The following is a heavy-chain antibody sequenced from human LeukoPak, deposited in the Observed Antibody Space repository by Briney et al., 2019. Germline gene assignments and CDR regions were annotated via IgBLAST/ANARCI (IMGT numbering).Heavy chain of an antibody. D-gene: IGHD4-11*01. Sequence: SETMSLTCTVSGYSISSGYYWGWIRQPPRKGLEWIGNISHSGSTYYNPSLKSRVTIAVDTSKNQCSLKLTSVTAADTAVYYCARDRGNYDVFDYWGQGSLVTVSS. CDR1: GYSISSGYY. CDR2: ISHSGST. V-gene: IGHV4-38-2*02. J-gene: IGHJ4*02. CDR3: ARDRGNYDVFDY.